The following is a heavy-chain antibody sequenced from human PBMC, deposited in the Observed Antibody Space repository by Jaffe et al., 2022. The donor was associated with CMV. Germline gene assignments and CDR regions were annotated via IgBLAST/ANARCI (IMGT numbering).Heavy chain of an antibody. V-gene: IGHV3-21*01. CDR3: ARYLSVSIDMDV. CDR1: GFTFSSYS. CDR2: ISSSSSYI. Sequence: EVQLVESGGGLVKPGGSLRLSCAASGFTFSSYSMNWVRQAPGKGLEWVSSISSSSSYIYYADSVKGRFTISRDNAKNSLYLQMNSLRAEDTAVYYCARYLSVSIDMDVWGQGTTVTVSS. D-gene: IGHD2-15*01. J-gene: IGHJ6*02.